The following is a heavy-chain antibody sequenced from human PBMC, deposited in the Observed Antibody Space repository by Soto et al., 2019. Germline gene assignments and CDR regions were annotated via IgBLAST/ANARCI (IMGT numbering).Heavy chain of an antibody. CDR3: ARARKEGIAPAFTHYSYYYGMNV. CDR2: ISPLFGTR. V-gene: IGHV1-69*06. Sequence: QVQLVQSGAEVKKPGSSVKVSCKASGGTFNTYVVSWVRQAPGQGLEWMGEISPLFGTRRYAQKFEGRVTVTADTSMTTVYMDLSSLKSDDTGIYYCARARKEGIAPAFTHYSYYYGMNVWGQGTTVIVSS. CDR1: GGTFNTYV. D-gene: IGHD6-13*01. J-gene: IGHJ6*02.